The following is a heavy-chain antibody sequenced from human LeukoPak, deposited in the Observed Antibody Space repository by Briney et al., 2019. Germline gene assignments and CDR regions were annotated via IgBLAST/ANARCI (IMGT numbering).Heavy chain of an antibody. V-gene: IGHV3-30*04. J-gene: IGHJ6*03. Sequence: GGSLRLSCAASGFTFSTYPMHWVRQAPGKGLEWVAVISNDGSNKYYADSVKGRFTLSRDSSKNTLYLQMNSLRTEDTAVYYCASAAAAGVKGYYYYMDVWGKGTTVTISS. CDR3: ASAAAAGVKGYYYYMDV. D-gene: IGHD6-13*01. CDR2: ISNDGSNK. CDR1: GFTFSTYP.